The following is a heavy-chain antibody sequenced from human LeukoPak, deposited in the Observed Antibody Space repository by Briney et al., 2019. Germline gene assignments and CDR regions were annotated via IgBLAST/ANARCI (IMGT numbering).Heavy chain of an antibody. CDR2: IYYSGST. V-gene: IGHV4-59*01. J-gene: IGHJ5*02. D-gene: IGHD2-15*01. Sequence: SETLSLTCNVSGGSISSYYWSWIRQPPGKGLEWIGYIYYSGSTNYNPSLKSRVTISVDTSKNQFSLKLSSVTAADTAVYYCVRVVVVVAATRLYNWFDPWGQGTLVTVSS. CDR3: VRVVVVVAATRLYNWFDP. CDR1: GGSISSYY.